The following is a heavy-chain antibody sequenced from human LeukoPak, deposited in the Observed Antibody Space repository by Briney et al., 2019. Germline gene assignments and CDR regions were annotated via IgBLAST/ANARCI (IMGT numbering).Heavy chain of an antibody. J-gene: IGHJ3*02. D-gene: IGHD3-10*01. CDR1: GYSFTSYW. CDR2: IYPGDSDT. CDR3: ARQALSTMDLPDASDI. Sequence: GESLKISCKGSGYSFTSYWIGWVRQMPGKGLEWMGIIYPGDSDTRYSPSFQGQVTISADKSISTAYLQWSSLKASDTAMYYCARQALSTMDLPDASDIWGQGTMVTVSS. V-gene: IGHV5-51*01.